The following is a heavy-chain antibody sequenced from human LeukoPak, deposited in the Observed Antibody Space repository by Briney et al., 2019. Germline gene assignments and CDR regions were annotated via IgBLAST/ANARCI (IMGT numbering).Heavy chain of an antibody. V-gene: IGHV3-48*03. CDR3: ARGSDGYNYVVYNWFDP. J-gene: IGHJ5*02. CDR1: GFTFSSYE. Sequence: GGSLRLSCAASGFTFSSYEMNWVRQAPGKGLEWVSYISSSGSTIYYADSVKGRFTISRDNAKNSLYLQMNSLRAEDTAVYYCARGSDGYNYVVYNWFDPWGQGTLVTVSS. D-gene: IGHD5-24*01. CDR2: ISSSGSTI.